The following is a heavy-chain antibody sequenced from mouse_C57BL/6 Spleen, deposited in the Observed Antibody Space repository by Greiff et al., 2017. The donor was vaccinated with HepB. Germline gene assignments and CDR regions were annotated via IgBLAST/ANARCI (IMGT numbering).Heavy chain of an antibody. CDR2: IYPRDGST. CDR3: ASPQYYGSSSYWYFDV. Sequence: QVQLQQSGPELVKPGASVKLSCKASGYTFTSYDINWVKQRPGQGLEWIGWIYPRDGSTKYNEKFKGKATLTVDTSSSTAYMELHSLTYEDSAVYFCASPQYYGSSSYWYFDVWGTGTTVTVSS. CDR1: GYTFTSYD. J-gene: IGHJ1*03. D-gene: IGHD1-1*01. V-gene: IGHV1-85*01.